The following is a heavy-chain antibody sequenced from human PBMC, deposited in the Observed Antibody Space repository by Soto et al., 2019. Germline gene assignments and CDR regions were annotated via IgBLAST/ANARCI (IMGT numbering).Heavy chain of an antibody. V-gene: IGHV3-74*01. CDR3: ARDRSYSLDV. Sequence: LRLSCAVSGSRLRHDWMQWFRQAPGKGLVWVSHINSDGSSTNYADFVKGRFTIARDNAKKTVYLQMNSLRAEDTAVYYCARDRSYSLDVWGQGTTVTVSS. CDR2: INSDGSST. J-gene: IGHJ6*02. CDR1: GSRLRHDW.